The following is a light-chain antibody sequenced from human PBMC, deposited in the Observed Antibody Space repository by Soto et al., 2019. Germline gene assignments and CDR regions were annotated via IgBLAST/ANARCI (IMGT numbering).Light chain of an antibody. CDR1: QDITNY. CDR2: DAS. Sequence: DIQMTPSPSSLSASVGARVTITCQASQDITNYLNWYQQKPGRAPRLLLYDASSLETGVPSRFSGSGSGTDFTLTISSLQPEDVATYYCQHYDHLPITFGQGARLEIK. CDR3: QHYDHLPIT. V-gene: IGKV1-33*01. J-gene: IGKJ5*01.